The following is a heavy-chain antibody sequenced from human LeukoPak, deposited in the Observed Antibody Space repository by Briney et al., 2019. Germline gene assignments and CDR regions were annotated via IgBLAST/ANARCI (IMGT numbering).Heavy chain of an antibody. Sequence: GGSLRLSCAASGFTFSSYSMNWVRQAPGKGLEWVSSISSSSSYIYYADSVKGRFTISRDNAKNSLYLQMNSLRAEDTAVYYCARGLRGYSYGLIDSWGQGTLVTVSS. CDR3: ARGLRGYSYGLIDS. CDR2: ISSSSSYI. D-gene: IGHD5-18*01. V-gene: IGHV3-21*01. CDR1: GFTFSSYS. J-gene: IGHJ4*02.